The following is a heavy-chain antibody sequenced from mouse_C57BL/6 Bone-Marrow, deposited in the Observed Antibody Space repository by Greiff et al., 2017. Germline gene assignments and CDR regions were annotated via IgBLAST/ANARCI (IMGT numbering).Heavy chain of an antibody. V-gene: IGHV1-52*01. Sequence: VQLQQPGAELVRPGSSVKLSCKASGYTFTSYWMHWVKQRPIQGLEWIGNIAPSDSETNSNQKFKDKATLTVDKSSSTAYMQLSSLTSEDSAVYYCASGPCYYDIGYGYFAVRGTANTGTVSS. CDR2: IAPSDSET. CDR3: ASGPCYYDIGYGYFAV. CDR1: GYTFTSYW. D-gene: IGHD1-1*01. J-gene: IGHJ1*03.